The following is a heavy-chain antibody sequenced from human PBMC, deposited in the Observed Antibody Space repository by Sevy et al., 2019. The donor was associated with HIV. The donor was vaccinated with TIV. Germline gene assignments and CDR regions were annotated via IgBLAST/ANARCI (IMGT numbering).Heavy chain of an antibody. CDR1: GYTFTSYD. CDR3: ARGLGITFGGVIVNNFDY. CDR2: MNPNSGNT. V-gene: IGHV1-8*03. D-gene: IGHD3-16*02. J-gene: IGHJ4*02. Sequence: ASVKVSCKASGYTFTSYDINWVRQATGQGLEWMGWMNPNSGNTGYAQKFQGRVTITRNTSISTAYMELSSLRSEDTAVYYGARGLGITFGGVIVNNFDYWGQGTLVTVSS.